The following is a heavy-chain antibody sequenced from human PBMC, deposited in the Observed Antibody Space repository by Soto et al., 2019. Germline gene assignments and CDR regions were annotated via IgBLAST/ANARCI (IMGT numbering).Heavy chain of an antibody. J-gene: IGHJ4*02. CDR3: AGVRITIFGVVIIGFDY. Sequence: SETLSLTCAVYGGSFSGYYWSWIRQPPGKGLEWIGEINHSGSTNYNPSLKSRVTISVDTSKNQFSLKLSSVTAADTAVYYCAGVRITIFGVVIIGFDYWGQGTLVTVSS. CDR1: GGSFSGYY. V-gene: IGHV4-34*01. D-gene: IGHD3-3*01. CDR2: INHSGST.